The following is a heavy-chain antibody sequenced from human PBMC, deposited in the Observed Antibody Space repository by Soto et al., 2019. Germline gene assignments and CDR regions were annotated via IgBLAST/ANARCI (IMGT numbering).Heavy chain of an antibody. CDR1: GYTFTSYS. CDR3: ARAPLIIGHITNSGEASPGVLDY. V-gene: IGHV1-3*04. CDR2: INTDNGDA. J-gene: IGHJ4*02. D-gene: IGHD3-3*01. Sequence: PSVKVSCKASGYTFTSYSIHWVRQAPGQGLEWIGWINTDNGDAKYSQKFQGRVTVTRDTSATTAYMEVSSLRSEDTALYYCARAPLIIGHITNSGEASPGVLDYWGQGTPVTVSS.